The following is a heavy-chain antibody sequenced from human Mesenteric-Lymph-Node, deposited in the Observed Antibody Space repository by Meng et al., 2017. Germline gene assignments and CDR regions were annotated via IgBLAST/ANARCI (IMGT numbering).Heavy chain of an antibody. CDR1: GDSVTIGTYY. D-gene: IGHD6-19*01. CDR3: ARVGQWLPIDY. V-gene: IGHV4-39*07. Sequence: HLQGSGPGLVGPSETLSLTCNVSGDSVTIGTYYWSWLRQPPGKGLEWIGEIYHSGSTNYNPSLKSRVTISVDKSKNQFSLNLSSVTAADTAVYYCARVGQWLPIDYWGQGTLVTVSS. J-gene: IGHJ4*02. CDR2: IYHSGST.